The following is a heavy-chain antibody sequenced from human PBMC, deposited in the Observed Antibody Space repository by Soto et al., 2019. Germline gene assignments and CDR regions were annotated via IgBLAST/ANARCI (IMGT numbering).Heavy chain of an antibody. V-gene: IGHV3-11*06. J-gene: IGHJ5*02. CDR3: VRGGGGGLFDP. CDR2: ISPGRRYA. D-gene: IGHD2-15*01. CDR1: GFTFGDSY. Sequence: QVQLVESGGGLVPPGGSLRLSCAGSGFTFGDSYMSWIRQARGKGLEWLSYISPGRRYAAYADSVKGRFTISRDNAKRSLYLQMMSLTAEDTAIYYCVRGGGGGLFDPWGQGTMVTVSS.